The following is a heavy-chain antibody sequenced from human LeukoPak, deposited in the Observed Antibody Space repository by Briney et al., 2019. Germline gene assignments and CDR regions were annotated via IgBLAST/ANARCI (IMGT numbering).Heavy chain of an antibody. J-gene: IGHJ4*02. D-gene: IGHD6-19*01. CDR3: ARKRMDSGCFDY. CDR1: GFTFSDFT. CDR2: ISPSGTYI. V-gene: IGHV3-21*04. Sequence: GRSLRLSCAASGFTFSDFTMNWVRQAPGKGLEWVSSISPSGTYISYMDSLKGRFTISRDNAKNSLSLQMNSLRAEDTAVYYCARKRMDSGCFDYWGQGTLVTVSS.